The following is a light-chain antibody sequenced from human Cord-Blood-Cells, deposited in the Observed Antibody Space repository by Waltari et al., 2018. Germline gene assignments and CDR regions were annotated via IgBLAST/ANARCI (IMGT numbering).Light chain of an antibody. CDR3: GSYSGSSTYV. Sequence: QSALTQPASVSGSPGQSLTISCTGTSSDVGSYNLVSWYQQHPGKALKLMIYEGSKQHAWLSTSFTGLKSGNTPYRTITGLQAEDEAGYYCGSYSGSSTYVYGPETKVTV. V-gene: IGLV2-23*01. CDR2: EGS. J-gene: IGLJ1*01. CDR1: SSDVGSYNL.